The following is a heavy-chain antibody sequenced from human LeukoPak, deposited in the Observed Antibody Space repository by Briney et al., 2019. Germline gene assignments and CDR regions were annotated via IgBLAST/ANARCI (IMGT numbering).Heavy chain of an antibody. D-gene: IGHD6-13*01. Sequence: GGSLRLSCAAPGFTFSSFSMNWVRQAPGKGLEWVSSISSSSSYIYYADSLKGRFTISRDNAKNSLYLQMNSLRAEDTAVYYCAKGTTAWYRFDYWGQGTLVTVSS. V-gene: IGHV3-21*01. CDR1: GFTFSSFS. J-gene: IGHJ4*02. CDR2: ISSSSSYI. CDR3: AKGTTAWYRFDY.